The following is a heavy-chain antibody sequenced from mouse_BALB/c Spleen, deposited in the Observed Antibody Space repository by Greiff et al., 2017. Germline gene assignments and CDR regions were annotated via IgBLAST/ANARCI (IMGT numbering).Heavy chain of an antibody. Sequence: EVQVVESGGGLVQPGGSRKLSCAASGFTFSSFGMHWVRQAPEKGLEWVAYISSGSSTIYYADTVKGRFTISRDNPKNTLFLQMTSLRSEDTAMYYCAREGDGYYGPMDYWGQGTSVTVSS. V-gene: IGHV5-17*02. D-gene: IGHD2-3*01. CDR1: GFTFSSFG. CDR3: AREGDGYYGPMDY. J-gene: IGHJ4*01. CDR2: ISSGSSTI.